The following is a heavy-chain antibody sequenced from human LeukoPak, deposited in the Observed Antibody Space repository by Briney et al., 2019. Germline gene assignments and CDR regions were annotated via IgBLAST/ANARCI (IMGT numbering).Heavy chain of an antibody. D-gene: IGHD3-22*01. CDR1: GGAISSSSYY. Sequence: SETLSLTCTVSGGAISSSSYYWGWIRQPPGKGLEWVGHIYYSGSTHYNVSLKSRLTMSVETGKNQLSLRLSSVTAADTAVYYCVRYYFHGSGRFDPWGQGTLVTVST. J-gene: IGHJ5*02. V-gene: IGHV4-39*01. CDR3: VRYYFHGSGRFDP. CDR2: IYYSGST.